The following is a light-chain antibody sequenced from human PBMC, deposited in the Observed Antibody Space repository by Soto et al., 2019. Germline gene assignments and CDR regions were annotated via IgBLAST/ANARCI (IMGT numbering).Light chain of an antibody. CDR1: QDISSW. V-gene: IGKV1-12*01. CDR3: QQGDSFPFT. Sequence: DIQMPQAPSSVSASVGDRVTITCRASQDISSWVAWYQQKPGKDPKLLISAASRLQSGVPRRFSGSGSGTDFTLIISSLQPEDFATYFCQQGDSFPFTFGGGTKVEIK. J-gene: IGKJ4*01. CDR2: AAS.